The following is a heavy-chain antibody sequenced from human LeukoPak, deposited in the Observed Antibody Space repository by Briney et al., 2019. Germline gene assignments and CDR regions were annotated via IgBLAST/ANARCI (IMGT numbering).Heavy chain of an antibody. Sequence: SETLSLTCAVSGGSISSGGYSWSWIRQPPGKGLEWIGCIYHSGSTYYNPSLKSRVTISVDRSKNQFSLKLSSVTAADTAVYYCARDRGYSYGYDYWGQGTLVTVSS. D-gene: IGHD5-18*01. CDR3: ARDRGYSYGYDY. J-gene: IGHJ4*02. V-gene: IGHV4-30-2*01. CDR1: GGSISSGGYS. CDR2: IYHSGST.